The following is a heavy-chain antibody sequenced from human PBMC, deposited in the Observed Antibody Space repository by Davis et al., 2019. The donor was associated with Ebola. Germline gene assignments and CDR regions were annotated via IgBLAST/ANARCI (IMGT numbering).Heavy chain of an antibody. CDR1: GYTFTGYY. CDR2: INPNSGGT. J-gene: IGHJ4*02. CDR3: ARWGAAPWLWGDY. Sequence: ASVKVSCKASGYTFTGYYMHWVRQAPGQGLEWMGRINPNSGGTNYAQKFQGRVTMTTDTSTSTAYMELRSLRSDDTAVYYCARWGAAPWLWGDYWGQGTLVTVSS. V-gene: IGHV1-2*06. D-gene: IGHD5-18*01.